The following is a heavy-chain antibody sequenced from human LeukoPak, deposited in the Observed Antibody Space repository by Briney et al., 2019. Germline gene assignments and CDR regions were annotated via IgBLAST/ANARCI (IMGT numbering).Heavy chain of an antibody. J-gene: IGHJ6*04. V-gene: IGHV4-30-4*01. D-gene: IGHD1-1*01. CDR2: IYYGGST. CDR3: ARDRYKNYYGMDV. CDR1: GGSVSSGDYY. Sequence: PSQTLSLTCTVSGGSVSSGDYYWSWIRQPPGKGLEWIGSIYYGGSTYYNPSLKSRVTISVDTSKNQFSLNLRSVTAADTAVYYCARDRYKNYYGMDVWGKGTTVTVSS.